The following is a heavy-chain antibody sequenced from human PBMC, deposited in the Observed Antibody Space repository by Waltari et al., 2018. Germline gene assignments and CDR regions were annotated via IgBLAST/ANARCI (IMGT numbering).Heavy chain of an antibody. CDR1: FSNYG. J-gene: IGHJ6*02. CDR2: IKLDGSAK. CDR3: ARQGNMDV. Sequence: FSNYGMSWVRQAPGKGLECVANIKLDGSAKNYVDSVKGRFTISRDNAKNSLYLQMNSLRAEDTAMYYCARQGNMDVWGQGTTVTVSS. V-gene: IGHV3-7*01.